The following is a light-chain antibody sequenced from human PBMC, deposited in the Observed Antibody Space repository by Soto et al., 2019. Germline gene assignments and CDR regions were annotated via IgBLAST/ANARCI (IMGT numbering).Light chain of an antibody. V-gene: IGKV1-8*01. CDR3: QQYNSYLWT. CDR1: QGISSY. J-gene: IGKJ1*01. CDR2: AAS. Sequence: AIRMTQSPSSLSASTGDRVTITCRASQGISSYLAWYQQKPGKAPKLLIYAASSLQSGVPSRFSGSGSGTEFTLTINSLQPEDFATYYCQQYNSYLWTFGQGTKVDIK.